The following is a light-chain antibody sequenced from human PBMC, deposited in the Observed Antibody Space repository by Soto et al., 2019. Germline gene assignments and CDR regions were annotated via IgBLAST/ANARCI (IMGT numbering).Light chain of an antibody. J-gene: IGKJ1*01. Sequence: DIVLTKYPGPLSLSAGERATLSCRASQSVSSNLAWYQQKPGQAPRLLIYGASTRATGIPARFSGSGSGTDFTLTISRLEPEDFAVYYCQQYVSSPWAFGQGTMV. CDR2: GAS. CDR3: QQYVSSPWA. CDR1: QSVSSN. V-gene: IGKV3-20*01.